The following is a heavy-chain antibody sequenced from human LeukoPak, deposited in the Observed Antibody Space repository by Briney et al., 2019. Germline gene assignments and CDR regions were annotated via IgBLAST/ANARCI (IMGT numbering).Heavy chain of an antibody. J-gene: IGHJ4*02. CDR2: ISSSSYI. CDR3: ARKGTASYSSSCLRCDYFDY. Sequence: PGGSLRLSCAASGFTFSSYSMNWVRQAPGKGLEWVSSISSSSYIYYADSVKGRFTISRDNAKNSLYLQMNSLRAEDTAVYYCARKGTASYSSSCLRCDYFDYWGQGTLVTVSS. D-gene: IGHD6-6*01. CDR1: GFTFSSYS. V-gene: IGHV3-21*01.